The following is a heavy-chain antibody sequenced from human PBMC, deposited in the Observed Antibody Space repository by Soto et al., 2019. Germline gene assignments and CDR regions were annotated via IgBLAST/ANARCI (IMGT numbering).Heavy chain of an antibody. Sequence: EVQLVESGGGLVQPGGSLRLSCAASGFTFSDYSVNWVRQAPGKGLEWLSYISSSSSAIYYADSVKGRFTISRDNAKNSLYLEMNRLRAEDTAVYYCARGMPYCSSTSCYEYYFDFWGQGTLVTVPS. J-gene: IGHJ4*02. CDR2: ISSSSSAI. CDR1: GFTFSDYS. V-gene: IGHV3-48*01. CDR3: ARGMPYCSSTSCYEYYFDF. D-gene: IGHD2-2*01.